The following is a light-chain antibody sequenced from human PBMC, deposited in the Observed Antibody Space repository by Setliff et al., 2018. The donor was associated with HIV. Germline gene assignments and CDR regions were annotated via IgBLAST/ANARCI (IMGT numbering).Light chain of an antibody. CDR2: YDS. J-gene: IGLJ1*01. CDR1: NIGSKS. V-gene: IGLV3-21*04. Sequence: YELTQPPSVSVAPGKTARITCGGNNIGSKSVHWCQQKPGQAPVLVIYYDSDRPSGIPERFSGSNSGNTATLTISRVEAGDEADYYCQVWDSSSDPPYVFGTGTKVTVL. CDR3: QVWDSSSDPPYV.